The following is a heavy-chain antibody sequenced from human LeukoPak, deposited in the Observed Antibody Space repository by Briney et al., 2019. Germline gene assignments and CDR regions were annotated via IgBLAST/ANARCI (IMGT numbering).Heavy chain of an antibody. V-gene: IGHV3-21*01. D-gene: IGHD3-3*01. Sequence: GGSLRLSCGASGFIFSSYSMNWVRQAPGKGLEGGSSITSSSSYIYYADSVKGRFTISRDNAKNSLYLQMNSLGAEDTAVYYCASPNDFWSGYYNYWGQGTLVTVSS. J-gene: IGHJ4*02. CDR2: ITSSSSYI. CDR1: GFIFSSYS. CDR3: ASPNDFWSGYYNY.